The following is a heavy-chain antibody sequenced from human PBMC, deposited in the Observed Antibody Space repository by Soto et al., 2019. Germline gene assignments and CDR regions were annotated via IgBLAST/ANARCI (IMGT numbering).Heavy chain of an antibody. CDR2: IYYSGST. V-gene: IGHV4-59*01. Sequence: TSETLSLTCTVSGGSISSYYWSWIRQPPGKGLEWIGYIYYSGSTNYNPSLKSRVTISVDTSKNQFSLKLSSVTAADTAVYYCARGIQLWLPYFDYWGQGTLVTVSS. CDR3: ARGIQLWLPYFDY. CDR1: GGSISSYY. D-gene: IGHD5-18*01. J-gene: IGHJ4*02.